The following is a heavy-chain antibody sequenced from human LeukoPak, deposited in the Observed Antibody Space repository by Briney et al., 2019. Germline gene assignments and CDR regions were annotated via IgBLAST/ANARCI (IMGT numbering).Heavy chain of an antibody. CDR2: VSDSGRNT. CDR3: ARTSHPHGSSWLFDY. V-gene: IGHV3-23*01. J-gene: IGHJ4*02. CDR1: GFTFRRYG. Sequence: GGSLRLSCAASGFTFRRYGMTWVRQAPGKGLDWVSSVSDSGRNTYYADSVKGRFTISRDNSRNTLYLQMNSLRAEDTAVYYCARTSHPHGSSWLFDYWGQGTLVTVSS. D-gene: IGHD6-13*01.